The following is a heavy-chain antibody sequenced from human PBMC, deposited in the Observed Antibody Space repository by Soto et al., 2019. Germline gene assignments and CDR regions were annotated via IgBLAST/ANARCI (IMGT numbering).Heavy chain of an antibody. D-gene: IGHD6-19*01. Sequence: EVQLVESGGGLIQPGGSLRLSCAASGFTVSSKYMTWVRQAQGKGLEWVSVIYVGGTTYYADSVKGLFTIARDNSKTTLYLQMNSLRAEDTAVYYCVQTTGWPGFDFWGQGTLVTVSS. CDR2: IYVGGTT. J-gene: IGHJ4*02. CDR3: VQTTGWPGFDF. CDR1: GFTVSSKY. V-gene: IGHV3-53*01.